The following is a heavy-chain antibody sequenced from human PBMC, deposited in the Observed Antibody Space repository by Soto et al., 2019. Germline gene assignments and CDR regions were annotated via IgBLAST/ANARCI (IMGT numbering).Heavy chain of an antibody. CDR3: ARGSSSWSYYFDY. J-gene: IGHJ4*02. CDR1: GFTFSSYA. V-gene: IGHV3-30-3*01. Sequence: QVPLVESGGGVVQPGRSLRLSCAASGFTFSSYAMHWVRQAPGKGLEWVAVISYDGSNKYYADSVKGRFTISRDNSKNTLYLQMNSLRAEDTAVYYCARGSSSWSYYFDYWGQGTLVTVSS. D-gene: IGHD6-13*01. CDR2: ISYDGSNK.